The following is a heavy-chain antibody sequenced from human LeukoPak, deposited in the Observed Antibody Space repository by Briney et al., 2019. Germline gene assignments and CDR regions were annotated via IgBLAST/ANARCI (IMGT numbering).Heavy chain of an antibody. D-gene: IGHD2-15*01. CDR1: GGSISSSSYY. Sequence: PSETLSLTCTVSGGSISSSSYYWGWIRQPPGKGRGWIGSRYYSGSTYYHPSLKSRVTMSVRPSKNESSMKLLYVPAADPAVSYFARHLRATYCIGGCYFSEIDTFDSWGQGTLVTVSS. CDR3: ARHLRATYCIGGCYFSEIDTFDS. V-gene: IGHV4-39*01. J-gene: IGHJ5*01. CDR2: RYYSGST.